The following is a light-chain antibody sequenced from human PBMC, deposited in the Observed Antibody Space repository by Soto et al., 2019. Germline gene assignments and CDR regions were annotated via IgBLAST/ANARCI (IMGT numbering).Light chain of an antibody. V-gene: IGKV3-15*01. J-gene: IGKJ1*01. Sequence: EIVMTQSPATLSVSPGERATLSCRASQSVSTNLAWYQQKPGQAPRLLIFGASTRATGIPARFSGSRSGTEFTLTISSLQSEDFAVYYCQQYHNWPRTFGQGTKVDIK. CDR1: QSVSTN. CDR3: QQYHNWPRT. CDR2: GAS.